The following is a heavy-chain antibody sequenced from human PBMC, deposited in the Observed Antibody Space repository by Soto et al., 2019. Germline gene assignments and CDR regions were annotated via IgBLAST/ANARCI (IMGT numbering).Heavy chain of an antibody. D-gene: IGHD3-10*01. V-gene: IGHV5-51*01. J-gene: IGHJ3*02. CDR1: GYSFTSHW. Sequence: GESLKISCKGSGYSFTSHWIGWVRQMPGKGLEWMGIIYPGDSDTRYSPSFQGQVTISADRSISTAYLQWSSLKASDTAIYYCARRDGSGSYVIYSAFDIWGQGTMVTVSS. CDR2: IYPGDSDT. CDR3: ARRDGSGSYVIYSAFDI.